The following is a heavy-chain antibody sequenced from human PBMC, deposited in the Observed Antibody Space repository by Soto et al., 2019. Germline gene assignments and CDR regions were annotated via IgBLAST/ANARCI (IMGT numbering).Heavy chain of an antibody. J-gene: IGHJ6*02. CDR2: ISGSGGST. D-gene: IGHD3-22*01. CDR3: ITDSRTSSGPSMDV. V-gene: IGHV3-23*01. CDR1: GFTFSSYA. Sequence: PGGSLRLSCAASGFTFSSYAMSWVRQAPGKGLEWVSAISGSGGSTYYADSVKGRFTISRDDSKNTLYLHMNSLKTEDTAVYYCITDSRTSSGPSMDVWGQGTTVTAP.